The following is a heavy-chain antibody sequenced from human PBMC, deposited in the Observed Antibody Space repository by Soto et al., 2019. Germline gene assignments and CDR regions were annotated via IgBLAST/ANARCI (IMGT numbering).Heavy chain of an antibody. CDR1: GYTFTGYY. CDR2: INPNSGGT. J-gene: IGHJ4*02. Sequence: ASVKVSCKASGYTFTGYYMHWVRQAPGQGLEWMGWINPNSGGTNYAQKFQGWVTMTRDTSISTAYMELSRLRSDDTAVYYCARGLIYYDSSGEPWYFDYWGQGTLVTVSS. D-gene: IGHD3-22*01. V-gene: IGHV1-2*04. CDR3: ARGLIYYDSSGEPWYFDY.